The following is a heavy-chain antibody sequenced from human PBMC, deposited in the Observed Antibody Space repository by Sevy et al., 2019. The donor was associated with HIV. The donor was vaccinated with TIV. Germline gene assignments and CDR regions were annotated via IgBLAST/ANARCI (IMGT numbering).Heavy chain of an antibody. CDR1: GYTFTSYD. CDR3: ARGAVLRFLEWTRGYYYGMDV. V-gene: IGHV1-8*01. Sequence: ASVKVSCKASGYTFTSYDINWVRQATGQGLEWTGWMNPNSGNTGYAQKFQGRVTMTRNTSISTAYMELSSLRSEDTAVYYCARGAVLRFLEWTRGYYYGMDVWGQGTTVTVSS. CDR2: MNPNSGNT. J-gene: IGHJ6*02. D-gene: IGHD3-3*01.